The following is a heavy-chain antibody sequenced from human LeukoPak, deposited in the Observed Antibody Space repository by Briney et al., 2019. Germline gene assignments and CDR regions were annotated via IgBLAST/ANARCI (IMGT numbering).Heavy chain of an antibody. CDR1: GYTLTELS. D-gene: IGHD6-19*01. V-gene: IGHV1-24*01. Sequence: ASVNVSCKVSGYTLTELSIHWVRQAPGKGLEWMGSFDPEDGETIYAQKFQGRVTMTEDTSTDTTYMKLSSLRSEDTAVYYCAIQYSSGWYRYYFDYWGQGTLVTVSS. CDR2: FDPEDGET. J-gene: IGHJ4*02. CDR3: AIQYSSGWYRYYFDY.